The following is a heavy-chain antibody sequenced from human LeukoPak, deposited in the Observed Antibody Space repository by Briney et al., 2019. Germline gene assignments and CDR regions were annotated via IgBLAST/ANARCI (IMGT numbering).Heavy chain of an antibody. Sequence: SVKVSCKASGGTFSSYVISWVRQAPGQGLEWMGRIIPILGIANYAQKFQGRVTITADKSTSTAYMELSSLRSEDTAVYYCATQRGVTMIVGTAPTYYYYGMDVWGQGTTVTVSS. CDR3: ATQRGVTMIVGTAPTYYYYGMDV. D-gene: IGHD3-22*01. CDR1: GGTFSSYV. J-gene: IGHJ6*02. V-gene: IGHV1-69*04. CDR2: IIPILGIA.